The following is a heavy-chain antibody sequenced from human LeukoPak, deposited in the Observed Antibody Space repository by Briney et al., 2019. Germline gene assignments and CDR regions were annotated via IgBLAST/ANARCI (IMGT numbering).Heavy chain of an antibody. J-gene: IGHJ4*02. D-gene: IGHD2-21*02. V-gene: IGHV3-30-3*01. CDR2: ISYDGNNK. CDR1: GFTFSNYD. CDR3: ARGNNVLMVTGCFDY. Sequence: GGSLRPSCAASGFTFSNYDMHWVRQAPGKGLEWVAVISYDGNNKDCADSVKGRFTISRDNSKNTLYLQMDSLRAEDTAVYYCARGNNVLMVTGCFDYWGQGTLVTVSS.